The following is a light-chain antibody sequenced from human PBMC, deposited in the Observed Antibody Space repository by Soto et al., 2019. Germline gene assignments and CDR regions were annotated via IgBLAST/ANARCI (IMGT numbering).Light chain of an antibody. CDR1: QSVNSN. CDR3: QQYNFWPPLT. Sequence: EIVMTQSPATLSVSPGERATLSCRASQSVNSNLAWYRQKPGPAPRLLISDASTRATGVPARFSGSGSGTEVTLTISSLHSEDSGIYYCQQYNFWPPLTFGGGTKVEIK. J-gene: IGKJ4*01. CDR2: DAS. V-gene: IGKV3-15*01.